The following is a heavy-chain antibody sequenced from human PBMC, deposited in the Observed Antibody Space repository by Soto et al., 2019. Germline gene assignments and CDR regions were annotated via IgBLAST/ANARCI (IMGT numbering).Heavy chain of an antibody. Sequence: GGSLRLSCAASGFTFNIHWMHWVRQAPGKGLEWLSYISTSGGTIYYTDSVKGRFTISRDNAKNSVYLQMSSLRDEDTAVYYCAREIAAADFDYWGQGTLVTVSS. J-gene: IGHJ4*02. V-gene: IGHV3-48*02. D-gene: IGHD6-13*01. CDR2: ISTSGGTI. CDR1: GFTFNIHW. CDR3: AREIAAADFDY.